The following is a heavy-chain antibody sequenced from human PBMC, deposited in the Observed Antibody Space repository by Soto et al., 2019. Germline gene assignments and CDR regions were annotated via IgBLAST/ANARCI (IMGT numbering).Heavy chain of an antibody. D-gene: IGHD3-22*01. CDR2: INPSGGST. Sequence: ASVKVSCKASGYTFTSYYMHWVRQAPGQGLEWMGLINPSGGSTSYAQKFQGRVTMTRDTSTSTVYMELSSLRSEDTAVYYCARADYYDSSGYYPSYYYYGMDVWGQGTTVTVSS. J-gene: IGHJ6*02. CDR1: GYTFTSYY. V-gene: IGHV1-46*01. CDR3: ARADYYDSSGYYPSYYYYGMDV.